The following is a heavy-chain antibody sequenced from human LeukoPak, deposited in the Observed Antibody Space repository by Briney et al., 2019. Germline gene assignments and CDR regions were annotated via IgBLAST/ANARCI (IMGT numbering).Heavy chain of an antibody. J-gene: IGHJ4*02. Sequence: GSLRLSCAASGFNFNTYSMNWVRQAPGKGLEWVSSISGSSSYIYYADSVKGRFTISRDNAKNSVYLQMSSLRAEDTAVYYCARLQWLQTGRDFFDYWGQGTLVTVSS. D-gene: IGHD6-19*01. CDR2: ISGSSSYI. CDR1: GFNFNTYS. V-gene: IGHV3-21*01. CDR3: ARLQWLQTGRDFFDY.